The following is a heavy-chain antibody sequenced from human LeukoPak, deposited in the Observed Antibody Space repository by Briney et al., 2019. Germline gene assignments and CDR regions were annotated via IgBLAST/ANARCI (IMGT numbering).Heavy chain of an antibody. V-gene: IGHV1-69*05. CDR1: GGTFTSYA. D-gene: IGHD1-7*01. CDR3: ARVIYWNYPVDYYYYYMDV. CDR2: IIPIFGTA. J-gene: IGHJ6*03. Sequence: SVKVSCKASGGTFTSYAISWVRQAPGQGLEWMGGIIPIFGTANYAQKFQGRVTITTDESTSTAYMELSSLRSEDTAVYYCARVIYWNYPVDYYYYYMDVWGKGTTVTVSS.